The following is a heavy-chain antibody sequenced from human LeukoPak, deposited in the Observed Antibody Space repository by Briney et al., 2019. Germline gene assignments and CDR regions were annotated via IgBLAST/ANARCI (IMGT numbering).Heavy chain of an antibody. CDR2: MNPNSGNT. J-gene: IGHJ5*02. Sequence: ASVKVSCTASGYTFTSYDINWVRQATGQGLEWMGWMNPNSGNTGYAQKFQGRVTMTRNTSISTAYMELSSLRSEDTAVYYCARRRLPLMNWFDPWGQGTPVTVSS. CDR3: ARRRLPLMNWFDP. V-gene: IGHV1-8*01. CDR1: GYTFTSYD. D-gene: IGHD2-8*01.